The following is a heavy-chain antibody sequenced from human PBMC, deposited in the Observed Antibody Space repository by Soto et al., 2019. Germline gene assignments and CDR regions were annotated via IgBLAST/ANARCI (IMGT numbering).Heavy chain of an antibody. J-gene: IGHJ3*02. Sequence: LSLPCTVSGGSISSYYWSWIRQPPGKGLEWIGYIYYSGSTNYDPSLKSRVTISVDTSKNQFSLKLSSVTAADTAVYYCARKGIAVAGIAFDIWGQGTMVTVSS. CDR3: ARKGIAVAGIAFDI. V-gene: IGHV4-59*01. D-gene: IGHD6-19*01. CDR1: GGSISSYY. CDR2: IYYSGST.